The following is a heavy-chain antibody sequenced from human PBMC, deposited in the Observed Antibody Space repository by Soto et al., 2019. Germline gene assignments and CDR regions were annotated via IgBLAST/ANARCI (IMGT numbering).Heavy chain of an antibody. CDR2: LYPAGST. J-gene: IGHJ4*02. CDR3: ANAVVTQRGYYFDC. D-gene: IGHD2-21*02. V-gene: IGHV3-53*01. Sequence: EVQLVESGGGLIQPGGSQRLSCAASGFNVSSNYLSWVRQAPGKGLEWVSILYPAGSTFYADFVRGRFTISRDDSKNTVYLKMISLRAEDTAVYYCANAVVTQRGYYFDCCGQGSLVTV. CDR1: GFNVSSNY.